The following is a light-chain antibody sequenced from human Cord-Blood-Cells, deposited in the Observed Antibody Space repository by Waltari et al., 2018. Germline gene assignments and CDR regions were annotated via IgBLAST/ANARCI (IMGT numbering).Light chain of an antibody. CDR1: SSDVGGYNY. Sequence: QSALTQPASVSGSPGQSITISCTGTSSDVGGYNYVSWYQQHPGQAPKLMIYDVSKRPSGVSNPFSGSKSGNTASLTISGLQAEDEADYYCSSYTSSSTLVFGGGTKLTVL. CDR3: SSYTSSSTLV. CDR2: DVS. V-gene: IGLV2-14*01. J-gene: IGLJ2*01.